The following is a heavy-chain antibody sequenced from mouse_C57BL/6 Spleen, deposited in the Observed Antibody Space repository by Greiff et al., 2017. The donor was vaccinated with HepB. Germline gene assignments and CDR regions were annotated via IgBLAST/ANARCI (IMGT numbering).Heavy chain of an antibody. CDR3: AGYYGNFFAY. D-gene: IGHD2-1*01. Sequence: QVQLKQPGAELVKPGASVKLSCKASGYTFTSYWMHWVKQRPGQGLEWIGMIHPNSGSTNYNEKFKSKATLTVDKSSSTAYMQLSSLTSEDSAVYYCAGYYGNFFAYWGQGTLVTVSA. V-gene: IGHV1-64*01. J-gene: IGHJ3*01. CDR2: IHPNSGST. CDR1: GYTFTSYW.